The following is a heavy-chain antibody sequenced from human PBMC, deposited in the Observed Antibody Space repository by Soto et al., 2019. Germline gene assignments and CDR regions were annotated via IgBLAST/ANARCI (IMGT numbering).Heavy chain of an antibody. V-gene: IGHV4-31*03. J-gene: IGHJ4*02. Sequence: PSETLSLTCTVSGGSISSGGYYWSWIRQHPGKGLEWIGYIYYSGSTYFNPSLKSRLTISVDTSKNQFSLQLSSVTAEDTAVYYCAKARGDYVGWGQGTLVTVSS. CDR3: AKARGDYVG. CDR1: GGSISSGGYY. D-gene: IGHD4-17*01. CDR2: IYYSGST.